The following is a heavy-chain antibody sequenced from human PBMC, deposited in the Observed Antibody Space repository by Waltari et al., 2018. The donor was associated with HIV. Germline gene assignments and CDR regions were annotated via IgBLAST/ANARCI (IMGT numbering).Heavy chain of an antibody. J-gene: IGHJ4*02. CDR1: GFKFSHHA. CDR2: ISYDGSNK. CDR3: ARDRAGYSSSGLGGRFDY. D-gene: IGHD6-13*01. Sequence: QVQLVESGGGVVQPGKPLILSCATSGFKFSHHAIPWVRQAPGKGLQWVAFISYDGSNKYYADSVKGRFTVSRDNSKNTLDLQMNTLRAEDTAVYYCARDRAGYSSSGLGGRFDYWGQGTLVTVSS. V-gene: IGHV3-30*01.